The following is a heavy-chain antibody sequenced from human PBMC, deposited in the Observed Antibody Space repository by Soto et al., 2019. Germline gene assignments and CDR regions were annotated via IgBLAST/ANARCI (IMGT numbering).Heavy chain of an antibody. CDR3: ARDLGYYDSSGYFDY. D-gene: IGHD3-22*01. J-gene: IGHJ4*02. CDR2: VSSSGSIV. V-gene: IGHV3-11*01. CDR1: GFSFSDFY. Sequence: PGGSLRLSCAASGFSFSDFYMSWIRQAPGKGLEWVSYVSSSGSIVYYADSVKGRFTISRDNAKNSLYLQINGLRAEDTAVYYCARDLGYYDSSGYFDYWGQGTLVTVSS.